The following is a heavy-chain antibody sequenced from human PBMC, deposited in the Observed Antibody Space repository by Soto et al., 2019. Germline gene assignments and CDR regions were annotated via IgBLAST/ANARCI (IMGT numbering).Heavy chain of an antibody. V-gene: IGHV3-23*01. CDR1: GFTFRSYA. J-gene: IGHJ2*01. CDR2: ISGSGIST. Sequence: DVQLLESGGGLVQPGGSLRLSCAASGFTFRSYAMSWVRQAPGKGLEWVSGISGSGISTHYADSVKGRFTVSRDNSKNTLYLQMNSLRAEDTAVYNGAKWPVGADGYFDLWGRGTLVTVSS. CDR3: AKWPVGADGYFDL.